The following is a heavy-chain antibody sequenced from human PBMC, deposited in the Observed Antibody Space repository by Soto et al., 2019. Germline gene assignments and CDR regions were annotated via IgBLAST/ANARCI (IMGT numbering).Heavy chain of an antibody. CDR2: MNPNTGNT. J-gene: IGHJ4*02. CDR1: GYTFTDYD. Sequence: QVQLVQSGAEVKKPGASVKVSCKASGYTFTDYDINWVRQATGQGLEWMGWMNPNTGNTRYAEQFQGRLTMTRDTSITTAFMELSRLRSEDTALYYCMRGRLATLTDFWGQGTLVTVSS. D-gene: IGHD5-12*01. CDR3: MRGRLATLTDF. V-gene: IGHV1-8*01.